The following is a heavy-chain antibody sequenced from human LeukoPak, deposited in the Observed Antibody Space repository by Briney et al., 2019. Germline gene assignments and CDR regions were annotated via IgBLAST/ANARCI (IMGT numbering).Heavy chain of an antibody. CDR2: ISYDGSNK. Sequence: GGSLRLSCAASGFTFSSYAMHWVRQAPGKGLEWVAVISYDGSNKYYADSVKGRFTISRDNSKNTLYLQMNCLRAEDTAVYYCARDQVTIAAYDIDAFDIWGQGTMVTVSS. D-gene: IGHD3-22*01. J-gene: IGHJ3*02. V-gene: IGHV3-30-3*01. CDR3: ARDQVTIAAYDIDAFDI. CDR1: GFTFSSYA.